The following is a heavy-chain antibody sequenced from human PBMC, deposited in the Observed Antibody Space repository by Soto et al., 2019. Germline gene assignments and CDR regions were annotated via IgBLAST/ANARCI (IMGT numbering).Heavy chain of an antibody. CDR1: GFTFSSYA. J-gene: IGHJ4*02. V-gene: IGHV3-23*01. D-gene: IGHD3-3*01. Sequence: EVQLLESGGGLVQPGGSLRLSCAASGFTFSSYAMSWVRQAPGKGLEWVSAISGSGGSTYYADSVKGRFTISRDNSKNTLYLQMNSLRAEDTAVYYCAKGYYDFWSGYPATYYFDYWGQGTLVTVSS. CDR2: ISGSGGST. CDR3: AKGYYDFWSGYPATYYFDY.